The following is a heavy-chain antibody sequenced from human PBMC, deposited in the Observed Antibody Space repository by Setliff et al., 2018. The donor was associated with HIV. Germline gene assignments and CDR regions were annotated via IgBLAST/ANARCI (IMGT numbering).Heavy chain of an antibody. Sequence: ASVKVSCKASGYTFNNYALYWVRQAPGQGFEWMGWINTNTGSPTYAQGFTRRFVFSLDPSVRTTYLQITGLKAEDAAVYYCARGGDRMQIWSRFPFDIWGQGTMVTVSS. CDR2: INTNTGSP. J-gene: IGHJ3*02. D-gene: IGHD3-10*01. V-gene: IGHV7-4-1*02. CDR1: GYTFNNYA. CDR3: ARGGDRMQIWSRFPFDI.